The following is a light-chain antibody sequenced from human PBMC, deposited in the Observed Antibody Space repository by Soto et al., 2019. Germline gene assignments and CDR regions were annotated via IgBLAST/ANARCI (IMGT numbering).Light chain of an antibody. Sequence: QSALTQSASVSGSPGQSITISCTGTSSDVGSYNFVSWYQQHPGKAPKLIISEGSKRPSGVSNRFSGSKSGNTASLTISGLQAEDEADYYCCSYAGGSTYVFGIGTKLTVL. J-gene: IGLJ1*01. CDR1: SSDVGSYNF. CDR2: EGS. CDR3: CSYAGGSTYV. V-gene: IGLV2-23*01.